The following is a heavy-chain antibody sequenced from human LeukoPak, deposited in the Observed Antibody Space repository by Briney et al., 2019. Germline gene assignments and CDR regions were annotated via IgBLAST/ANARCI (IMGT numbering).Heavy chain of an antibody. J-gene: IGHJ4*02. CDR2: IYYSGTT. CDR3: ARGARDGYNLGENY. Sequence: SETLSLTCTVSGGSISSYYWSWIRQPPGKRLEWIGYIYYSGTTNYNPSLKSRVTISVDTSKNQFSLRLSSVTAADTAVYYCARGARDGYNLGENYWGQGTLVTVSS. V-gene: IGHV4-59*01. CDR1: GGSISSYY. D-gene: IGHD5-24*01.